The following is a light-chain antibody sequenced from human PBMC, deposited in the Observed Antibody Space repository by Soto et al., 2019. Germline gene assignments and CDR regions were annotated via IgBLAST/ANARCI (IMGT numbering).Light chain of an antibody. CDR3: QQYGGSPFT. CDR2: NTF. CDR1: QSFSTSY. Sequence: EIVLTQSPGTLSLSPGDRATLSCRASQSFSTSYLAWYQHKPGQAPRLLIYNTFTRATGIPYRFSGSGSGTDFTLTISRLEPEDFAVYYCQQYGGSPFTFGPGTKVDIK. V-gene: IGKV3-20*01. J-gene: IGKJ3*01.